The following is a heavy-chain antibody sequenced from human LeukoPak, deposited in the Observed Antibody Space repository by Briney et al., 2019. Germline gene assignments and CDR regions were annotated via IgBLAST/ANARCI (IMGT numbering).Heavy chain of an antibody. CDR1: GDSVSSNSAA. V-gene: IGHV6-1*01. Sequence: SQTLSLTCAISGDSVSSNSAAWNWIRQSPSRGLEWLGRTYYRSKWYNDYAVSVKSRITINPDTSKNQFYLQLNSVTPEDTAVYYCAREKGSGSYYNSWYFDYWGQGTLVTVSS. J-gene: IGHJ4*02. CDR3: AREKGSGSYYNSWYFDY. D-gene: IGHD3-10*01. CDR2: TYYRSKWYN.